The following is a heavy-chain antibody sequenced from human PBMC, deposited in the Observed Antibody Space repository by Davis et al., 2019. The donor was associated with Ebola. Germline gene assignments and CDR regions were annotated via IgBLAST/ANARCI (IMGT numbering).Heavy chain of an antibody. Sequence: SETLSLTCAVYGGSFSGYYWSWIRQRPGKGLEWIGEINHSGSTNYNPSLKSRVTISVDTSKNQFSLKLSSVTAADTAVYYCARVRLSGITSWFDPWGQGTLVTVSS. D-gene: IGHD1-26*01. CDR1: GGSFSGYY. CDR3: ARVRLSGITSWFDP. J-gene: IGHJ5*02. CDR2: INHSGST. V-gene: IGHV4-34*01.